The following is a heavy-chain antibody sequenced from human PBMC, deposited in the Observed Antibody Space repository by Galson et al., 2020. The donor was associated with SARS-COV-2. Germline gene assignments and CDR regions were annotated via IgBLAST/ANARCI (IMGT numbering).Heavy chain of an antibody. J-gene: IGHJ6*02. CDR2: IYYSGST. Sequence: SETLSLTCTVSGGSISSSSYYWGWIRQPPGKGLEWIGSIYYSGSTYYNPSLKSRVTISVDTSKNQFSLKLSSVTAADMAVYYCARNPADFWSGPYYYYYYGMDVWGQGTTVTVSS. V-gene: IGHV4-39*07. CDR3: ARNPADFWSGPYYYYYYGMDV. D-gene: IGHD3-3*01. CDR1: GGSISSSSYY.